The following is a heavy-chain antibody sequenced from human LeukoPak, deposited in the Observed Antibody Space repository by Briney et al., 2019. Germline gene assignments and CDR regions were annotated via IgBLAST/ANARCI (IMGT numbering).Heavy chain of an antibody. V-gene: IGHV3-7*03. Sequence: PGGSLRLSCVGSGFTFSSYGMSWVRQAPGKGLEWVANIKQDGSEKYYVDSVKGRFTISGDNAKNSLYLQMNSLRAEDTAVFYCAKRDSSGSYYFDYWGQGTLVTVSS. CDR1: GFTFSSYG. CDR2: IKQDGSEK. J-gene: IGHJ4*02. CDR3: AKRDSSGSYYFDY. D-gene: IGHD3-22*01.